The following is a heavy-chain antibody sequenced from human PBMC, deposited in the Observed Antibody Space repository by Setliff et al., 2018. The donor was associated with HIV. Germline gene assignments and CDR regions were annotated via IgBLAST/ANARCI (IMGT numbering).Heavy chain of an antibody. Sequence: ASVKVSCKASGYTFTSYGISWVRQAPGQGLEWMGWISAYDSNTNYEHRLQGRVTMTTDTSTSTAYMELSGLTSDDTAFYYCASDAVSGYDWKWFDSWGQGTLVTVSS. D-gene: IGHD5-12*01. CDR2: ISAYDSNT. J-gene: IGHJ5*01. CDR1: GYTFTSYG. V-gene: IGHV1-18*01. CDR3: ASDAVSGYDWKWFDS.